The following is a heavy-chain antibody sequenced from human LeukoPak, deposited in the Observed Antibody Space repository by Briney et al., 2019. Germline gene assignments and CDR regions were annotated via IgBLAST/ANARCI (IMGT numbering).Heavy chain of an antibody. D-gene: IGHD2-2*02. J-gene: IGHJ4*02. Sequence: SETLSLTCTVSGGSISSGDYYWSWIRQPPGKGLEWIGYIYYSGSTYYNPSLKSRVTISVDTSKNQFSLKLSSVTAADTAVCYCASLYCSSTSCYTSDYWGQGTLVTVSS. CDR3: ASLYCSSTSCYTSDY. V-gene: IGHV4-30-4*01. CDR1: GGSISSGDYY. CDR2: IYYSGST.